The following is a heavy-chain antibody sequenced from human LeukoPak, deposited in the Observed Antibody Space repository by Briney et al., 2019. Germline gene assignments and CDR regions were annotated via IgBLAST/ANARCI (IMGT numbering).Heavy chain of an antibody. CDR3: TRERSTPGINWFDP. D-gene: IGHD2-2*01. Sequence: NPSETLSLTCAVYGESFSAYSWNWIRQSPGKGLEWIGEINHSGSTNYNPSLKSRVTMSVDTSKNQTSKRQFSLKLNSVTAADTAVYYCTRERSTPGINWFDPWGQGTLVTVSS. J-gene: IGHJ5*02. CDR2: INHSGST. CDR1: GESFSAYS. V-gene: IGHV4-34*01.